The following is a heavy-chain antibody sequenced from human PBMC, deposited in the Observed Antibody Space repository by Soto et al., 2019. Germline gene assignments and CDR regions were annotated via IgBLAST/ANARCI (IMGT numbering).Heavy chain of an antibody. Sequence: GGSLRLSXAASGFTFSSYGMNWVRQAPGKGLEWVSYISSSSSTIYYADSVKGRFTISRDNAKNSLYLQMNSLRDEDTAVYYCAMDSHTVPDGMDVWGQGTTVTVSS. CDR1: GFTFSSYG. V-gene: IGHV3-48*02. D-gene: IGHD4-17*01. CDR2: ISSSSSTI. J-gene: IGHJ6*02. CDR3: AMDSHTVPDGMDV.